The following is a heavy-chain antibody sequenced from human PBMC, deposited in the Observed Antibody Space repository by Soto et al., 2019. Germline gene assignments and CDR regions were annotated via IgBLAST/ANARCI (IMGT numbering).Heavy chain of an antibody. CDR1: SGSISSSSYY. Sequence: QLQLQESGPGLVKPSETLSLTCTVSSGSISSSSYYWGWIRQPPGKGLEWIGSIYYGGTTYYNPSLKSRVTISVDTSKSQFSLKLSSVTAADTAVYYCARHRGYYDILTGYYTELNFDYWGQGTLVTVSS. CDR3: ARHRGYYDILTGYYTELNFDY. D-gene: IGHD3-9*01. J-gene: IGHJ4*02. V-gene: IGHV4-39*01. CDR2: IYYGGTT.